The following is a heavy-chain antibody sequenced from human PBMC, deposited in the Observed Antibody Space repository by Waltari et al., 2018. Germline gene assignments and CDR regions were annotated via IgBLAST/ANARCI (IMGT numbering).Heavy chain of an antibody. Sequence: WWSGVRQSPVKGLEWVGQVQRSGRTNYNPSFASRVTVSIDTSTNQFSLKVTSATAADTAVYFCARDRGRGIYLDSWGQGTLVTVSP. CDR2: VQRSGRT. J-gene: IGHJ4*02. CDR3: ARDRGRGIYLDS. V-gene: IGHV4-4*01. D-gene: IGHD2-15*01. CDR1: W.